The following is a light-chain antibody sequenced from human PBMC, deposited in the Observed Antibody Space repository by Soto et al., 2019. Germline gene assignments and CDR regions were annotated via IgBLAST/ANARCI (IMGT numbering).Light chain of an antibody. J-gene: IGLJ1*01. Sequence: QSVLTQPASVSGSPGQSITISCTGTSSDVGGYNYVSWYQHHPGKAPKLMIFEVSYRPSGVSNRFSGSKSGNTASLTISWLQAEDEADYYCSSYTSNTTQYVFGTGTKVTVL. CDR2: EVS. CDR1: SSDVGGYNY. CDR3: SSYTSNTTQYV. V-gene: IGLV2-14*01.